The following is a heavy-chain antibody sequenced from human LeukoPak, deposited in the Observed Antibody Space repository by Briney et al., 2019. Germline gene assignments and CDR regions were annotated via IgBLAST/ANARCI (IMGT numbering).Heavy chain of an antibody. Sequence: SETLSLTCSVSGYSISSGYYWGWIRQPPGKGLEWIGSIYHSGNTHSNASLKSRVTMSVDTSKNQFSLKLSPVTAADTAVYYCARDVGSIRWFYYWGQGSLVTVSS. D-gene: IGHD6-13*01. J-gene: IGHJ4*02. V-gene: IGHV4-38-2*02. CDR2: IYHSGNT. CDR3: ARDVGSIRWFYY. CDR1: GYSISSGYY.